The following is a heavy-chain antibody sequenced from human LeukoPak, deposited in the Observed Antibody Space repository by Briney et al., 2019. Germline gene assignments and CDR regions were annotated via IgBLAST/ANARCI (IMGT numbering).Heavy chain of an antibody. Sequence: PGGSLRLSCAASGFTFSSYSMNWVRQAPGKGLEWVSYISSSSSTIYYADSVKGRFTISRDNAKNSLYLQMNSLRAEDTAVYYCARDRGCSSTSCLDYYMDVWGKGTTVTVSS. V-gene: IGHV3-48*01. D-gene: IGHD2-2*01. CDR1: GFTFSSYS. J-gene: IGHJ6*03. CDR2: ISSSSSTI. CDR3: ARDRGCSSTSCLDYYMDV.